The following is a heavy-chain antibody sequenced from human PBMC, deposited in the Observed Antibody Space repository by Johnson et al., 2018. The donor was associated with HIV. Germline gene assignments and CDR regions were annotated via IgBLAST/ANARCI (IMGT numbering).Heavy chain of an antibody. V-gene: IGHV3-30*02. CDR3: AKDPGITMIAHAFDI. CDR2: IRYDGSNK. J-gene: IGHJ3*02. D-gene: IGHD3-22*01. Sequence: VQLVESGGGVVQPGRSLRLSCAASGFTFSSYGMHWVRQAPGKGLEWVAFIRYDGSNKYYADSVKGRFTMSSDNSKNTLYLQMNSLRAEDTAVYYCAKDPGITMIAHAFDIWGQGTMVTVSS. CDR1: GFTFSSYG.